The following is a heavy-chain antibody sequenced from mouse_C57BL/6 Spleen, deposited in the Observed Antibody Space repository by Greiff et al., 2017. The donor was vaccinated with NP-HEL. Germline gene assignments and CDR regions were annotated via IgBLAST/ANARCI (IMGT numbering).Heavy chain of an antibody. CDR1: GYAFTNYL. Sequence: QVHVKQSGAELVRPGTSVKVSCKASGYAFTNYLIEWVKQRPGQGLEWIGVINPGSGGTNYNEKFKGKATLTADKSSSTAYMQLSSLTSEDSAVYFCARSHYYGSSYRAMDYWGQGTSVTVSS. D-gene: IGHD1-1*01. CDR3: ARSHYYGSSYRAMDY. V-gene: IGHV1-54*01. CDR2: INPGSGGT. J-gene: IGHJ4*01.